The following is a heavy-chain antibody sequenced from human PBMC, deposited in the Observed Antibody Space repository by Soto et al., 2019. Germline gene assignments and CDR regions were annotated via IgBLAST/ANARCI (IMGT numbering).Heavy chain of an antibody. CDR3: ARELGSGWYLPGNY. CDR1: GYTFTSYG. D-gene: IGHD6-19*01. Sequence: GASVKVSCKASGYTFTSYGISWVRQAPGQGLEWMGWVSAYNGNTNYAQKLQGRVTMTTDTSTSTAYMELRSLRSDDTAAYYCARELGSGWYLPGNYWGQGTLVTVSS. J-gene: IGHJ4*02. CDR2: VSAYNGNT. V-gene: IGHV1-18*01.